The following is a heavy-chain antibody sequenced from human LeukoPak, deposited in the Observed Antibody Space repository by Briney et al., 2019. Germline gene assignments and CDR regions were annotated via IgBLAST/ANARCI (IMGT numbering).Heavy chain of an antibody. CDR1: GYTFTDYY. V-gene: IGHV1-2*02. CDR2: INPNSGGT. Sequence: ASVKVSCKASGYTFTDYYIHWVRQAPGQGLEWMGWINPNSGGTNCAQKFQGRVTMTRDTSISTAYMDLSSLISDDTAVYYCATSNGYCSSTSCYSPFDYWGQGTLVTVSS. CDR3: ATSNGYCSSTSCYSPFDY. J-gene: IGHJ4*02. D-gene: IGHD2-2*01.